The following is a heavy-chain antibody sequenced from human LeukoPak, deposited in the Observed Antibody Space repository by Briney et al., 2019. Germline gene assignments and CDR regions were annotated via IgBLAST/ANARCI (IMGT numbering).Heavy chain of an antibody. CDR1: GFTFSSYW. V-gene: IGHV3-7*01. CDR3: ARDGDYDYVWGSYRVFDY. CDR2: IKQDGSEK. J-gene: IGHJ4*02. Sequence: QPGGSLRLSCAASGFTFSSYWMSWVRQAPGKGLEWVANIKQDGSEKYYVDSVKGRFTISRDNAKNSLYLQMNSLRAEDTAVYYCARDGDYDYVWGSYRVFDYWGQGTLVTVSS. D-gene: IGHD3-16*02.